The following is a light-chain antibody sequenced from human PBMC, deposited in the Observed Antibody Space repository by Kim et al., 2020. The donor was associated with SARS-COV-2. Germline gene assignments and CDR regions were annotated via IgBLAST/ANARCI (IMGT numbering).Light chain of an antibody. J-gene: IGKJ2*03. CDR2: LGS. CDR3: MQFLQTPYS. Sequence: EPASLSFLSGQGHLHSNRYNYLDWSLQTPGQSPQVLIYLGSNRASGVPDRFSGSGSGTDFTLKISGVEAEDVGVYYCMQFLQTPYSFGQGTKLEI. CDR1: QGHLHSNRYNY. V-gene: IGKV2-28*01.